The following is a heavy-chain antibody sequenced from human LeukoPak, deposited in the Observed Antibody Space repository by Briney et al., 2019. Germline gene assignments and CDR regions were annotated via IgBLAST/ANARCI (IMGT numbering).Heavy chain of an antibody. CDR3: AGLYY. CDR2: IYTSGST. V-gene: IGHV4-4*07. Sequence: PSEALSLTCAVSGGSISSYYWSWIRQAAGKGLEWIGLIYTSGSTSYNPSLKSRVTISVDKSKNQLSLKLSSVTAADTAVYYCAGLYYWGHGTLVTVSS. CDR1: GGSISSYY. J-gene: IGHJ4*01.